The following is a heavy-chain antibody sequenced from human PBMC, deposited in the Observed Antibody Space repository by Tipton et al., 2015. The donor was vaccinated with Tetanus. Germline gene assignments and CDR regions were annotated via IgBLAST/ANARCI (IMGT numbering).Heavy chain of an antibody. D-gene: IGHD3-22*01. J-gene: IGHJ5*02. Sequence: TLSLTCAVYGGSFSGYYWSWIRQPPGKGLEWIGEINHSGSTNYNPSLKSRVTISVDTSKNQFSLNLSSVTAADTAVYYCARHRMTYYYDSSGYYWFDPWGQGTLVTVSS. V-gene: IGHV4-34*01. CDR3: ARHRMTYYYDSSGYYWFDP. CDR2: INHSGST. CDR1: GGSFSGYY.